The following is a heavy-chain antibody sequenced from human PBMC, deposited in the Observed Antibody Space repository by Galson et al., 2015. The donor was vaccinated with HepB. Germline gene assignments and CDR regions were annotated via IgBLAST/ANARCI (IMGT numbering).Heavy chain of an antibody. CDR1: GFTFVGYS. D-gene: IGHD4-23*01. CDR3: ARPVVSWGLQRDDAFDM. CDR2: ISSGSDYI. J-gene: IGHJ3*02. V-gene: IGHV3-21*01. Sequence: SLRLSCAASGFTFVGYSMNWVRQAPGKGLEWVSSISSGSDYIYYADSAKGRFTVSRDNAQDSLFLHMNSLTAEDTAVYYCARPVVSWGLQRDDAFDMWGQGTMVTASS.